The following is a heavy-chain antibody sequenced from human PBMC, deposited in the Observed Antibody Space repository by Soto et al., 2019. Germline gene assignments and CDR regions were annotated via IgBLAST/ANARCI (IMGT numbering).Heavy chain of an antibody. J-gene: IGHJ6*02. D-gene: IGHD3-3*01. CDR1: GGTFSSYA. V-gene: IGHV1-69*01. Sequence: QVPLVQSGAEVKKPGSSVKVSCKASGGTFSSYAISWVRQAPGQGLEWMGGIIPIFGTANYAQKFQGRVTITADESTSTAYMELSSLRSEDTAVYYCARGVDFWSGYFYYYYYGMDVWGQGTTVTVSS. CDR3: ARGVDFWSGYFYYYYYGMDV. CDR2: IIPIFGTA.